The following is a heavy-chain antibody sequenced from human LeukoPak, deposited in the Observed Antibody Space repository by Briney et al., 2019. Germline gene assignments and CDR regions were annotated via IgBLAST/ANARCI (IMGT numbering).Heavy chain of an antibody. CDR1: GYTFTGYY. D-gene: IGHD3-10*01. CDR2: INPNSGGT. V-gene: IGHV1-2*02. J-gene: IGHJ6*03. Sequence: ASVKVSCKASGYTFTGYYMHWVRQAPGQGLEWMGWINPNSGGTNYAQKFQGRVTMTRDTSISTAYMELSRLRSDDTAVYYCARVGGSGSRYYYYMDVWGKGTTVTVSS. CDR3: ARVGGSGSRYYYYMDV.